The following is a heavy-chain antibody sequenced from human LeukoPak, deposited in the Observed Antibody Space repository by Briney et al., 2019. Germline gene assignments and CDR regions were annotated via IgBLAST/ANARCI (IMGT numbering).Heavy chain of an antibody. CDR1: GYTFTSYD. D-gene: IGHD2-2*02. CDR2: MNPNSGNT. V-gene: IGHV1-8*03. J-gene: IGHJ4*02. Sequence: ASAKVSCKASGYTFTSYDINWVRQATGQGLEWMGWMNPNSGNTGYAQKFQGRVTITRNTSISTAYMELSSLRSEDTAVYYCARGKIVVVPAALRKLYYFDYWGQGTLVTVSS. CDR3: ARGKIVVVPAALRKLYYFDY.